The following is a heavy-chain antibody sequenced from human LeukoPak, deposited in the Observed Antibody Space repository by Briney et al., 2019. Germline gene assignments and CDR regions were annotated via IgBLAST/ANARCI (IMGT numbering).Heavy chain of an antibody. J-gene: IGHJ4*02. CDR3: AKVNLGGSGWYEGGYYFDY. CDR2: ISGSGGST. D-gene: IGHD6-19*01. Sequence: GGSLRLSCAASGFTFSSYAMSWVRQAPGKGLEWVPAISGSGGSTYYADSVKGRFTISRDNSKNTLYLQMNSLRAEDTAVYYCAKVNLGGSGWYEGGYYFDYWGQGTLVTVSS. V-gene: IGHV3-23*01. CDR1: GFTFSSYA.